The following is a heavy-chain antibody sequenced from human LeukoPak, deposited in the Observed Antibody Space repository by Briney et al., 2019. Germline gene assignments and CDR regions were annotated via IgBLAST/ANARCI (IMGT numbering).Heavy chain of an antibody. V-gene: IGHV4-59*01. CDR1: GGSISSYY. CDR3: ARVRGWHSGYDRDYYYGIDV. CDR2: IYYSGST. D-gene: IGHD5-12*01. Sequence: SETLSLTCTVAGGSISSYYRSWIRQPPGKGLEWMGYIYYSGSTNYNPSLKSRVTISVATSKNQFSLKRSAGTATATAVYYVARVRGWHSGYDRDYYYGIDVWGQGTTVTVSS. J-gene: IGHJ6*02.